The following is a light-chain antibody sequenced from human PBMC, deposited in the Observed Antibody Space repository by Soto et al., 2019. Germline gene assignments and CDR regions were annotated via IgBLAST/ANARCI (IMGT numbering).Light chain of an antibody. Sequence: QSVLTQPPSASGTPGQRVTNSCSGSSSNIGRNTVNWYQQLPGTAPKLLIYSNNQRPSGVPDRFSGSKSGTSGSLAISGLQSEDEADYYCAGWDDSLNGPVFGGGTKLTVL. CDR3: AGWDDSLNGPV. CDR2: SNN. J-gene: IGLJ2*01. V-gene: IGLV1-44*01. CDR1: SSNIGRNT.